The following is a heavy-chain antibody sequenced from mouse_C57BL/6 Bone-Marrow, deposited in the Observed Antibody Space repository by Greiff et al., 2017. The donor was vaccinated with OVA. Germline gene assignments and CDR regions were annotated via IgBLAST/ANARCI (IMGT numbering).Heavy chain of an antibody. V-gene: IGHV1-22*01. CDR3: AKVSFYYYGSSYAMDD. J-gene: IGHJ4*01. D-gene: IGHD1-1*01. CDR1: GYTFTDYN. Sequence: EVQLQQSGPELVKPGASVKMSCKASGYTFTDYNMHWVKQSHGKSLEWIGYINPNNGGTSYNQKFKGKATLTVNKSSSTAYMELRSLTSEDSAVYYCAKVSFYYYGSSYAMDDWGQGTSVTVSS. CDR2: INPNNGGT.